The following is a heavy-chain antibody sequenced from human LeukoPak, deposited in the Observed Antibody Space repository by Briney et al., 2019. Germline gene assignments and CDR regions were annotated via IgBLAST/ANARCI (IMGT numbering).Heavy chain of an antibody. CDR2: IYPDDSDT. V-gene: IGHV5-51*01. CDR3: ARPNDAFDI. Sequence: GESLKISCKGSGYSFTSYWIGWVRQMPGKGLEWMGIIYPDDSDTRYSPSFQGQVTISADKSISTAYLQWGSLQASDTAMYFCARPNDAFDIWGQGTMVTVSS. CDR1: GYSFTSYW. J-gene: IGHJ3*02.